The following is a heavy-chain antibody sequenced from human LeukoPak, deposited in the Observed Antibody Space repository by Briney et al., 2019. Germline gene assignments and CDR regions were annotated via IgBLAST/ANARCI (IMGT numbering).Heavy chain of an antibody. V-gene: IGHV1-2*02. D-gene: IGHD3-16*02. CDR1: GYTFTGYY. Sequence: ASVKVSCKASGYTFTGYYMHWVRQTPGQGLEWMGWINPNSGGTNYAQKFQGRVTMTRDTSISTAYMELSRLRSDDTAVYYCARAQYMITFGGVIVMSQGARDYWGQGTLVTVSS. J-gene: IGHJ4*02. CDR3: ARAQYMITFGGVIVMSQGARDY. CDR2: INPNSGGT.